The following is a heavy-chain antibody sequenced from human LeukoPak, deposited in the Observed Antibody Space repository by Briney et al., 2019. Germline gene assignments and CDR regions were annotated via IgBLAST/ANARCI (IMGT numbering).Heavy chain of an antibody. D-gene: IGHD3-10*01. Sequence: ASVKVSCKASGGTFSSYAISWVRQAPGQGLEWMGGIIPIFGTANYAQKFQGRATITADESTSTAYMELSSLRSEGTAVYYCARDRKLPFGDDWGQGTLVTVSS. V-gene: IGHV1-69*13. J-gene: IGHJ4*02. CDR1: GGTFSSYA. CDR3: ARDRKLPFGDD. CDR2: IIPIFGTA.